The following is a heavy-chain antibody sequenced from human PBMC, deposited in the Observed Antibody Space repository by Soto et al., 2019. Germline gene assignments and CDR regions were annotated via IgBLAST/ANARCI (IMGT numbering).Heavy chain of an antibody. CDR3: ARGTRSDWGYFDY. V-gene: IGHV1-46*03. CDR1: GYTFTSYY. Sequence: ASVKVSFKASGYTFTSYYLHWVRQAPGQGLEWMGIINPSGGSTSYAQKFQGRVTMTRDTSTSKVYMELRSLRSEDTAVDYGARGTRSDWGYFDYWVQGTLVTVS. J-gene: IGHJ4*02. CDR2: INPSGGST. D-gene: IGHD7-27*01.